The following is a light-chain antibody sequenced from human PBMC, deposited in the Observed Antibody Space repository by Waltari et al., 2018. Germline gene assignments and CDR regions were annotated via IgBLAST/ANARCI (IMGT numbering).Light chain of an antibody. CDR2: GKN. J-gene: IGLJ1*01. CDR3: NSRDSSGNHYV. Sequence: SSELTQDPAVSVALGQTVRITCQGDSLRSYYASWYQQKPGQAPVLVIYGKNNRPSRIPDRFSGSSSGHTASLTITGAQAEDEAEYVCNSRDSSGNHYVFGTGTKVTV. CDR1: SLRSYY. V-gene: IGLV3-19*01.